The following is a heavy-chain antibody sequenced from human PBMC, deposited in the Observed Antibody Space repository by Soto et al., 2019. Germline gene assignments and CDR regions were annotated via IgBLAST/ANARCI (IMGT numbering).Heavy chain of an antibody. Sequence: QVQLVQSGAEVKKPGSSVKVSCKSSGGTFSTYGINWVRQAPGQGLEWMGMIIPNFGTPTYAQKFRGRVSITADESTSTAYMDLSSLTSDDTAFYYCARDGRSSGYDLWGQWTVVTVSS. V-gene: IGHV1-69*18. J-gene: IGHJ1*01. CDR3: ARDGRSSGYDL. CDR2: IIPNFGTP. CDR1: GGTFSTYG. D-gene: IGHD6-25*01.